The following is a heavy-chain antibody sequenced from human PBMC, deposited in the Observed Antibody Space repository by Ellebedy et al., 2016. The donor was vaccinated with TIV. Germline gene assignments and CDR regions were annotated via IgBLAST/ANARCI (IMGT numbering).Heavy chain of an antibody. D-gene: IGHD3-16*01. Sequence: PGGSLRLSCAASGFTFRNSAMSWVRQAPGKGLEWVAAITGSGGSTYYADSVRGRFTISRDNSKNTLYLQMNSLRAEDTAIYFCARDQSSYGTIKGGFDFWGQGSLVTVSS. CDR1: GFTFRNSA. CDR3: ARDQSSYGTIKGGFDF. V-gene: IGHV3-23*01. J-gene: IGHJ4*02. CDR2: ITGSGGST.